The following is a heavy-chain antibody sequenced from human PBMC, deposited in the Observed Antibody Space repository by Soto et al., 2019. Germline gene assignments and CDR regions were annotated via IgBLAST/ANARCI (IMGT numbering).Heavy chain of an antibody. Sequence: ASVKVSCKASGYTFTSNGSSWVRQAPGQGLEWMGWINAYNGNTNYAQKLQGRVTMTTDTSTSTAYMELRSLRSDDTAVYYCARDVGYGLIDYWGQGTLVTVSS. V-gene: IGHV1-18*01. J-gene: IGHJ4*02. D-gene: IGHD5-18*01. CDR2: INAYNGNT. CDR3: ARDVGYGLIDY. CDR1: GYTFTSNG.